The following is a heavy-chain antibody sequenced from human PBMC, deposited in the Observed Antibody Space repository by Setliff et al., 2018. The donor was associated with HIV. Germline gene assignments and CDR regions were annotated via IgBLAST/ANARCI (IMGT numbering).Heavy chain of an antibody. CDR3: ARDRGVYCRSTNCYSPVDAFDI. D-gene: IGHD2-2*01. Sequence: ASVKVSCKASGYTLTSYGISWVQQAPGQGLEWMGWISAYNGNTNYAQKVQGRVTMTTDTSTSTADMELRSLRSDDTAVYYCARDRGVYCRSTNCYSPVDAFDIWGQGTMVTVSS. V-gene: IGHV1-18*01. J-gene: IGHJ3*02. CDR1: GYTLTSYG. CDR2: ISAYNGNT.